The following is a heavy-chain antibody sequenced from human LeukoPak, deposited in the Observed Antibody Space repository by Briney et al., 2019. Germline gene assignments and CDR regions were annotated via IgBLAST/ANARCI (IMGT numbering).Heavy chain of an antibody. CDR1: GFTFSTYW. D-gene: IGHD6-19*01. Sequence: PGGSLRLSCAASGFTFSTYWMSWVRQAPGKGLEWVANIKQDGSEKYFVDSVKGRFTISRDNAKNSLYLQMNSLRAEDTAVYYCARIGYSSGWYAFYFDCWGQGTLVTVSS. CDR2: IKQDGSEK. CDR3: ARIGYSSGWYAFYFDC. J-gene: IGHJ4*02. V-gene: IGHV3-7*01.